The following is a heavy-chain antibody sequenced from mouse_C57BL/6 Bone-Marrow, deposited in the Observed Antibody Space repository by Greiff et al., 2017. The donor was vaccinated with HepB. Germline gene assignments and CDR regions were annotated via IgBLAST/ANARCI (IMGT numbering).Heavy chain of an antibody. Sequence: VQLQQSGAELVRPGASVKLSCTASGFNIKDDYMHWVKQRPEQGLEWIGWIDPENGDTEYASKFQGKATITADTSSNTAYLQISSLTSEDTAVYYCTTPPGWFAYWGQGTLVTVSA. CDR3: TTPPGWFAY. V-gene: IGHV14-4*01. CDR2: IDPENGDT. J-gene: IGHJ3*01. CDR1: GFNIKDDY.